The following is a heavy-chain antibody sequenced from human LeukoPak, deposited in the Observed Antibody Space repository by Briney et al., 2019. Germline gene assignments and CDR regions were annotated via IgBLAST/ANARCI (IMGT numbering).Heavy chain of an antibody. CDR1: GYTFFSYG. D-gene: IGHD6-19*01. J-gene: IGHJ4*02. CDR3: ARDSYRSGSTDF. V-gene: IGHV1-18*04. Sequence: ASVKVSCKTSGYTFFSYGITWVRQSPVQGLGWMGWISADSGNTHYGKKFQGRVTMTKDTSTSTVYMELRSLRSDDTAIYYCARDSYRSGSTDFWGQGTLVTVSS. CDR2: ISADSGNT.